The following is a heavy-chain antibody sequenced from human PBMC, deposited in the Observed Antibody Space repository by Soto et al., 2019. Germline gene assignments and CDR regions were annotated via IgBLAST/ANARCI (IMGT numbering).Heavy chain of an antibody. V-gene: IGHV3-48*02. CDR3: ERAWSGVGALFPDYSPYHGMDV. D-gene: IGHD1-26*01. J-gene: IGHJ6*04. CDR1: GFTFSSFG. Sequence: PGGSRRLSCAASGFTFSSFGVHWVRQSPGKGLDWVSYISRTSNTIYYADAVKGRFTISIYSSKNSLYLQVSSLRDQHTAVYYCERAWSGVGALFPDYSPYHGMDVWGKGTTVTVSS. CDR2: ISRTSNTI.